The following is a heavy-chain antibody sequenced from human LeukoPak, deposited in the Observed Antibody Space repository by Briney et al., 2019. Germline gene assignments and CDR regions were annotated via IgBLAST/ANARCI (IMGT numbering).Heavy chain of an antibody. D-gene: IGHD6-19*01. CDR1: GFTFSSNA. V-gene: IGHV3-23*01. CDR2: ISGSGGRT. Sequence: PGGSLRLSFAASGFTFSSNAMSWVRQAPGKGLEWVSGISGSGGRTYYADSVKGRFTISRDNSKNTLYLQMNSLRAEDTAVYYCAKDLRSSGWQIGARPGGRVYYFDYWGQGTLVTVSS. CDR3: AKDLRSSGWQIGARPGGRVYYFDY. J-gene: IGHJ4*02.